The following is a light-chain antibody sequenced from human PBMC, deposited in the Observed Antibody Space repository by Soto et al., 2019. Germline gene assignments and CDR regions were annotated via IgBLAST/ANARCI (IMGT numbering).Light chain of an antibody. V-gene: IGLV2-14*03. CDR2: DVS. Sequence: QSVLAQPASVSGSPGQSITISCTGNSSDVGSYNSVSWYQQYPGKAPTLMIHDVSNRPSGVSNRFSGSKSGNTASLTISGLQAEDEADYYCSSFTSSSSYVFGSGTKVTVL. J-gene: IGLJ1*01. CDR3: SSFTSSSSYV. CDR1: SSDVGSYNS.